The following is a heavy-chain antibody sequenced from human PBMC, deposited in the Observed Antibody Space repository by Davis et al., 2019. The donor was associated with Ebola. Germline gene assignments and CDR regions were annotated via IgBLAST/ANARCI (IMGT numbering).Heavy chain of an antibody. J-gene: IGHJ3*02. V-gene: IGHV1-46*01. D-gene: IGHD1-7*01. CDR3: ARDRGYNWNYVDAFDI. CDR2: INPSGGST. CDR1: GYTFTSYY. Sequence: ASVKVSCTASGYTFTSYYMHWVRQAPGQGLEWMGIINPSGGSTSYAQKFQGRVTMTRDTSTSTVYMELSSLRSEDTAVYYCARDRGYNWNYVDAFDIWGQGTMVTVSS.